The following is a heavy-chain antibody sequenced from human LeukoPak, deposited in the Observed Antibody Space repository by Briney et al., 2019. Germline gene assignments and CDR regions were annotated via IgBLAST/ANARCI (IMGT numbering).Heavy chain of an antibody. D-gene: IGHD3-22*01. V-gene: IGHV3-48*03. CDR3: AKDLPHYYEVPHGMDV. CDR1: GFGFGQYE. J-gene: IGHJ6*02. Sequence: LGGSLRLSCAASGFGFGQYEMNWVRQAPGKGLEWIAYISVRAGTIYYGDSAEGRFTISRDDAKNSLYLQMNGLRVEDTAIYYCAKDLPHYYEVPHGMDVWGQGTTVTV. CDR2: ISVRAGTI.